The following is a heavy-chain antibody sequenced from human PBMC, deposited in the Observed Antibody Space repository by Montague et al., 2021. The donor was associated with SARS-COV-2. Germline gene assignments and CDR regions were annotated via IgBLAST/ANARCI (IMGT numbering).Heavy chain of an antibody. CDR3: ARVPVLLWFGERGYWFDP. V-gene: IGHV4-61*08. J-gene: IGHJ5*02. Sequence: SETLSLTCAVYGGPFSGDGSFSGYYWTWIRQTPGKGLEWIGYIYYSGSTNYNPSLKSRVTISVDTSKNQFSLKLSSVTAADTAVYYCARVPVLLWFGERGYWFDPWGQGTLVTVSS. CDR1: GGPFSGDGSFSGYY. D-gene: IGHD3-10*01. CDR2: IYYSGST.